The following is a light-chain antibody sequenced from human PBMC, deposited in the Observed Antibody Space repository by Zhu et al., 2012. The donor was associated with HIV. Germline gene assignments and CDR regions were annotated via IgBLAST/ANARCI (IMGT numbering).Light chain of an antibody. Sequence: EIMMTQSPATLSMSPGDRATLSCRASQSISSNLAWYQQKPGQAPRLLIYGASTRATGIPARFSGSGSGTEFTLTISSMQSEDFAIYYCQHYNNWPPWTFGQGTKVEIK. J-gene: IGKJ1*01. CDR2: GAS. CDR1: QSISSN. CDR3: QHYNNWPPWT. V-gene: IGKV3-15*01.